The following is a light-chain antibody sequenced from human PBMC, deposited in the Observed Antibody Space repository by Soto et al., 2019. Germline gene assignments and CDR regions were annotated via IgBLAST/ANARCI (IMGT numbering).Light chain of an antibody. J-gene: IGLJ1*01. CDR1: SSNIGAGYD. CDR3: FSFTTTSTHV. Sequence: QSVLTQPPSVSGAPGQRVTISCTGSSSNIGAGYDVHWYQQLPGTAPKLLIYGNSNRPSGVPDRFSGSKSGNTAYLTISGLQVEDGAEYFCFSFTTTSTHVFGTGTKVTVL. V-gene: IGLV1-40*01. CDR2: GNS.